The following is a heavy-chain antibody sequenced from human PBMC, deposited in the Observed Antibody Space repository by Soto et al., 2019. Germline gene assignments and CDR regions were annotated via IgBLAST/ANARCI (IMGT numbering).Heavy chain of an antibody. CDR2: ISTGSNYI. D-gene: IGHD5-12*01. CDR1: GFTFSTYN. V-gene: IGHV3-21*01. Sequence: PGGSLRLSCAASGFTFSTYNMNWVRQAPGKGLEWVSSISTGSNYIYYADSVTGRFTISRDNAQNSLYLQMNSLRVEDTAVYYCARDRDGYNSNWFDPWGQGTLVTVSS. CDR3: ARDRDGYNSNWFDP. J-gene: IGHJ5*02.